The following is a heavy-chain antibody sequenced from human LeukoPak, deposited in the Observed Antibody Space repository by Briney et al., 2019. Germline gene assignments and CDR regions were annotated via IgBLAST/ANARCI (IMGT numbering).Heavy chain of an antibody. CDR1: GGSISCSNYY. D-gene: IGHD5-12*01. J-gene: IGHJ5*02. CDR3: ARKKWLRDYNWFDP. Sequence: SETLSLTCTVSGGSISCSNYYWGRIRQPPWKGLEWIGSIYNNGTTNYNPSLKSRVTISVDTSKNQFSLKLSSVTAADTAVYYCARKKWLRDYNWFDPWGQGTLVTVSS. CDR2: IYNNGTT. V-gene: IGHV4-39*07.